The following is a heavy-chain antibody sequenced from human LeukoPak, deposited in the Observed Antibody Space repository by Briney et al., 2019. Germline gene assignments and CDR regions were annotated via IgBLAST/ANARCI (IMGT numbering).Heavy chain of an antibody. Sequence: PGGSLRLSCAASGLTFSSYEMNWVRQAPGKGLEWVSYISSSGSTIYYADSVKGRFTISRDNAKNSLYLQMNSLRAEDTAVYYCARDRGYCSGGSCYAPYHYWGQGTLVTVSS. CDR2: ISSSGSTI. CDR3: ARDRGYCSGGSCYAPYHY. J-gene: IGHJ4*02. D-gene: IGHD2-15*01. V-gene: IGHV3-48*03. CDR1: GLTFSSYE.